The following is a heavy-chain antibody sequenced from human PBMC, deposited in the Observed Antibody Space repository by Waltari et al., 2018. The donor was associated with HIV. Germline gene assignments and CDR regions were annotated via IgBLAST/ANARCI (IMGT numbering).Heavy chain of an antibody. J-gene: IGHJ6*02. V-gene: IGHV1-2*06. CDR1: GYTFTGYY. CDR2: NNPNSGGT. Sequence: QVQLVQSGAEVKKPGASVKVSCKASGYTFTGYYMHWVRQAPGQGLEWMGRNNPNSGGTNYAQKFQGRVTMTRDTSISTAYMELSRLRSDDTAVYYCARDGRLWFGELFNGMDVWGQGTTVTVSS. D-gene: IGHD3-10*01. CDR3: ARDGRLWFGELFNGMDV.